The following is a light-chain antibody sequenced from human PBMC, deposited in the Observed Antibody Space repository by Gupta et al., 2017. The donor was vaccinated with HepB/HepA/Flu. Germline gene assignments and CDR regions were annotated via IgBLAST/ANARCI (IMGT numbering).Light chain of an antibody. CDR1: GSDVGGYNY. CDR3: SSYTSSSTLVV. J-gene: IGLJ2*01. Sequence: QSPLTQPASVSGPPGQSTTTSCTGTGSDVGGYNYVSWYQQHPGKAPKLMIYDVSNRPSGVSNRFSGSKPGNTASLTISGLQAEDEADYYCSSYTSSSTLVVFGGGTKLTVL. V-gene: IGLV2-14*01. CDR2: DVS.